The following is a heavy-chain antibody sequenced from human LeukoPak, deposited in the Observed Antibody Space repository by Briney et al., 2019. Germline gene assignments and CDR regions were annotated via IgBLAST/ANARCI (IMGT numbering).Heavy chain of an antibody. CDR2: INPSGGST. CDR3: ARADSGGDSSGYNWFDP. Sequence: PGGSLRLSCAASGYTFTSYYMHWVRQAPGQGLEWMGIINPSGGSTSYAQKFQGRVTMTRDTSTSTVYMELSSLRSEDTAVYYCARADSGGDSSGYNWFDPGAREPWSPSPQ. J-gene: IGHJ5*02. V-gene: IGHV1-46*01. D-gene: IGHD3-22*01. CDR1: GYTFTSYY.